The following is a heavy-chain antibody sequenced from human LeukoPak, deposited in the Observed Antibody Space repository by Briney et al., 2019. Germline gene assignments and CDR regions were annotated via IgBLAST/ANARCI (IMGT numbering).Heavy chain of an antibody. V-gene: IGHV1-18*01. Sequence: ASVKVSCKASGYTFNSRGISWVRQAPGQGLEWMGWISAYNGNTNYAQKVQGRVTMTTDTSTRTAYMELRSLRSDDTAVYYCARLGGFGDYYYYYMDVWGKGTTVTISS. D-gene: IGHD3-10*01. CDR2: ISAYNGNT. CDR1: GYTFNSRG. J-gene: IGHJ6*03. CDR3: ARLGGFGDYYYYYMDV.